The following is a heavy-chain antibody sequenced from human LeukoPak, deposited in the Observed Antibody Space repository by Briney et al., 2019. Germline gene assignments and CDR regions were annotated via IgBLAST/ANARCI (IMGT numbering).Heavy chain of an antibody. CDR1: GFIFTNYA. D-gene: IGHD3-10*01. J-gene: IGHJ5*02. Sequence: GGSLRLSSTTSGFIFTNYAMSWVRQTPEKGLEWVAAVSGSGDSKYYADSVKGRFTVSRDNSRNTQFLQMDSLRAEDTALYFCAREEKFMTRGTSRFDPWGQGTLVIVSS. CDR3: AREEKFMTRGTSRFDP. V-gene: IGHV3-23*01. CDR2: VSGSGDSK.